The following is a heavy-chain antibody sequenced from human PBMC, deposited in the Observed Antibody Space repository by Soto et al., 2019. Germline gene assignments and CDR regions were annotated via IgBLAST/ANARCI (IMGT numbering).Heavy chain of an antibody. D-gene: IGHD1-1*01. CDR2: ISWNSGSI. CDR3: AKDMLERPRAFDI. Sequence: GGSLRLSCAASGFTLDDYAMHWVRQAPGKGLEWVSGISWNSGSIGYADSVKGRFTISRDNAKNSLYLQMNSLRAEDTALYYCAKDMLERPRAFDIWGEGTMVTVAS. V-gene: IGHV3-9*01. CDR1: GFTLDDYA. J-gene: IGHJ3*02.